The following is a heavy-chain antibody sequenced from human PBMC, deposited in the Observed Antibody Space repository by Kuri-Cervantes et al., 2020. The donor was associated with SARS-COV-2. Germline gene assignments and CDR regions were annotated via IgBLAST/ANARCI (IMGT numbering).Heavy chain of an antibody. CDR1: GFTFSSYS. J-gene: IGHJ3*02. CDR3: VRENPYCSGGSCYSGAFDI. Sequence: GGSLRLSCAASGFTFSSYSMNWVRQAPGKGLEWVAVIWYDGSNKYYADFVKGRFTISRDNSKNTLYLQMNSLRAEDTAVYYCVRENPYCSGGSCYSGAFDIWGQGTMVTVSS. D-gene: IGHD2-15*01. V-gene: IGHV3-33*08. CDR2: IWYDGSNK.